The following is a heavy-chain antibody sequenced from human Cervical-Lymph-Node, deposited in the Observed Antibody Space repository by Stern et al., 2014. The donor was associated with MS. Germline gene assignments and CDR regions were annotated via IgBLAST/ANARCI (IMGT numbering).Heavy chain of an antibody. CDR1: GYTFTSYW. V-gene: IGHV5-51*01. CDR3: ARQRYFDY. J-gene: IGHJ4*02. Sequence: VQLLQPGPEVKRPGESLKISCQASGYTFTSYWIGWVRQMPGKGLEWIAIIFPGGSDIRYSPSLQGQVTISADKSSSTAYLQWNNLKASDTAIYYCARQRYFDYWGQGTLVTVSS. CDR2: IFPGGSDI.